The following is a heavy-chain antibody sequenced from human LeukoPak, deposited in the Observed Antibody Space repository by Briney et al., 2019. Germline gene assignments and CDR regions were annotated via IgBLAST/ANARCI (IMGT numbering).Heavy chain of an antibody. CDR2: LKSKKAGGTT. Sequence: SGGSLRLSCAASGFSFSQAWMSWVRQAPGKGLEWVGRLKSKKAGGTTDYAAPVKGRFTISRDDSKDTLYLQMNNLKTEDTAVYFCTTDDYYEKTPVDLDSFDIWGQGTMVTVSS. J-gene: IGHJ3*02. CDR1: GFSFSQAW. V-gene: IGHV3-15*01. CDR3: TTDDYYEKTPVDLDSFDI. D-gene: IGHD3-16*01.